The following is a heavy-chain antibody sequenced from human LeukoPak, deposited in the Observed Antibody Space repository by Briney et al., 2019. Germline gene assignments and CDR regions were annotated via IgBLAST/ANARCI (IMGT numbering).Heavy chain of an antibody. Sequence: ASVKVSCKASGYTFTGYYMHWVRQAPGQGLEWMGWINPNSGGTNYAQKFQGRVTMTRDTPISTAYMELSRLRSDDTAVYYCARGRLQWRRGFEYNWFDPGGQGTLVTVSA. D-gene: IGHD5-24*01. CDR2: INPNSGGT. J-gene: IGHJ5*02. CDR3: ARGRLQWRRGFEYNWFDP. CDR1: GYTFTGYY. V-gene: IGHV1-2*02.